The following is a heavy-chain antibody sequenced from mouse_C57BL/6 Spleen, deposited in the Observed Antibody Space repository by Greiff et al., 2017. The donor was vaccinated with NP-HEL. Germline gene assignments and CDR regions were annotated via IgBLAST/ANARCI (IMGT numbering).Heavy chain of an antibody. J-gene: IGHJ3*01. CDR1: GYTFTSYG. Sequence: QVQLQQSGAELARPGASVKLSCKASGYTFTSYGISWVKQRTGQGLEWIGEIYPRSGNTYYNEKFKGKATLTADKSSSTAYMELRSLTSEDSAVYFCARFGDGSSFAYWGQGTLVTVSA. CDR3: ARFGDGSSFAY. CDR2: IYPRSGNT. V-gene: IGHV1-81*01. D-gene: IGHD1-1*01.